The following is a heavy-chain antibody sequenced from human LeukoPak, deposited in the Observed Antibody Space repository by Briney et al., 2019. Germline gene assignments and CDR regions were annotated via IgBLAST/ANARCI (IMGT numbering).Heavy chain of an antibody. D-gene: IGHD4-11*01. CDR3: ARDEATVRKYYYGMDV. Sequence: ASVKVSCKASGGTFSSYAISWVRQAPGQGLERMGGIIPIFGTANYAQKFQGRVTITADESTSTAYMELSSLRSEDTAVYYCARDEATVRKYYYGMDVWGQGTTVTVSS. CDR2: IIPIFGTA. CDR1: GGTFSSYA. V-gene: IGHV1-69*13. J-gene: IGHJ6*02.